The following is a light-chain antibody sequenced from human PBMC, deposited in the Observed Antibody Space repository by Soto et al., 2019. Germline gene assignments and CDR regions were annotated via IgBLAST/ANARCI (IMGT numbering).Light chain of an antibody. CDR3: QQYDTYSMYT. Sequence: DIQMTQSPSSLSASVGDRVTITCQASQDISNYLNWYQQKPGKAPKLLIYDASTLESGVPSRFSGSGSGTEFTLIISSLQPDDFATYYCQQYDTYSMYTFGQGTKLEIK. CDR2: DAS. CDR1: QDISNY. J-gene: IGKJ2*01. V-gene: IGKV1-33*01.